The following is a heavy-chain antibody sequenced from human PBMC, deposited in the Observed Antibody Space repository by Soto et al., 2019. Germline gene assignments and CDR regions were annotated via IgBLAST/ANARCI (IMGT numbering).Heavy chain of an antibody. Sequence: ASVKVSCKASGYTFTSYAMHWVRQAPGQRLEWMGWINAGNGNTKYSQKFQGRVAITRDTSASTAYMELSSLRSEDTAVYYCARDPSRDFWSGYYPQEPYYYYGMDVWGQGTTVTVSS. V-gene: IGHV1-3*01. CDR1: GYTFTSYA. J-gene: IGHJ6*02. D-gene: IGHD3-3*01. CDR2: INAGNGNT. CDR3: ARDPSRDFWSGYYPQEPYYYYGMDV.